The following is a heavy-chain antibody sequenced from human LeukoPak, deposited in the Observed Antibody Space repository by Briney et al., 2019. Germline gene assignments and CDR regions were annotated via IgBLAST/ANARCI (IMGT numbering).Heavy chain of an antibody. CDR1: GGTFSSYA. D-gene: IGHD3-10*01. J-gene: IGHJ3*02. CDR3: ARDQYGSGSYDAFDI. V-gene: IGHV7-4-1*02. CDR2: INTNTGNP. Sequence: ASVKVSCKASGGTFSSYAISWVRQAPGQGLEWMGWINTNTGNPTYAQGFTGRFVFSLDTSVSTAYLQISSLKAEDTAVYYCARDQYGSGSYDAFDIWGQGTMVTVSS.